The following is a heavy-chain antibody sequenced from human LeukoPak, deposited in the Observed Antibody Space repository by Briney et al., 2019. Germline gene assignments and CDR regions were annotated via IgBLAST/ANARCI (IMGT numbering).Heavy chain of an antibody. CDR1: GFTFSSYG. D-gene: IGHD3-22*01. CDR3: ARDLINYYGSSGYPYYYYGMDV. J-gene: IGHJ6*02. Sequence: GRSLRLSCAASGFTFSSYGMHWVRQAPGKGLEWVAVIWYDGSNKYYADSVKGRFTISRDNSKNTLYLQMNSLRAEDTAVYYCARDLINYYGSSGYPYYYYGMDVWGQGTTVTVSS. V-gene: IGHV3-33*01. CDR2: IWYDGSNK.